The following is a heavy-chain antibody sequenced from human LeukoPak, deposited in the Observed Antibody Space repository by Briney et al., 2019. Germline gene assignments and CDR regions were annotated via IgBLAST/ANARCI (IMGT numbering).Heavy chain of an antibody. D-gene: IGHD3-16*02. V-gene: IGHV3-7*03. CDR1: GFTFSSYW. J-gene: IGHJ3*02. CDR2: IKQDGTEK. CDR3: AKDINDYVWGSYRAHAFDI. Sequence: GGSLRLSCAASGFTFSSYWMNWVRQAPGMGLEWVANIKQDGTEKLYVDSVKGRFTISRDNAKNSLYLQMNSLRAEDTALYYCAKDINDYVWGSYRAHAFDIWGQGTMVTVSS.